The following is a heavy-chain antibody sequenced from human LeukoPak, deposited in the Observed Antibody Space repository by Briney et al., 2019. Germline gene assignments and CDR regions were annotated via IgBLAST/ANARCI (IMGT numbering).Heavy chain of an antibody. CDR3: APSELTYCSSTSCYPDY. J-gene: IGHJ4*02. Sequence: PGGSLRLSCVVSGFNSKPDGLHWFRLAPGKGLEWVAFIVYDAKSQSYADSVKSRFTISRDNAKNSLYLQMNSLRAEDTAVYYCAPSELTYCSSTSCYPDYWGQGTLVTVSS. V-gene: IGHV3-30*02. D-gene: IGHD2-2*01. CDR2: IVYDAKSQ. CDR1: GFNSKPDG.